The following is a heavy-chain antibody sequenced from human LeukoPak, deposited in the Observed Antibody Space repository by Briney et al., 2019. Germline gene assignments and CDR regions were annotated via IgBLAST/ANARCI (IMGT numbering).Heavy chain of an antibody. V-gene: IGHV1-8*01. CDR2: MNPNSGNA. D-gene: IGHD3-22*01. J-gene: IGHJ4*02. CDR3: ARGYYYDSSGYPPGIDY. Sequence: ASVKVSCKASGYTFTSYDINWVRQATGQGLEWMGWMNPNSGNAGYAQKFQGRVTMTRNTSISTAYMELSSLRSEDTAVYYCARGYYYDSSGYPPGIDYWGQGTLVTVSS. CDR1: GYTFTSYD.